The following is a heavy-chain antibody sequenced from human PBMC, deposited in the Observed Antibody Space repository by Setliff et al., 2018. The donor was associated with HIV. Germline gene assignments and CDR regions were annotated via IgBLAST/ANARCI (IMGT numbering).Heavy chain of an antibody. J-gene: IGHJ4*02. V-gene: IGHV3-48*04. CDR2: ITSTGSTR. CDR1: GFTFRTYR. D-gene: IGHD2-15*01. CDR3: ARCRWSHLADY. Sequence: GGSLRLSCAASGFTFRTYRMTWVLQAPGKGLEWISYITSTGSTRKYADSVKGRFTISRDNAKRSLYLQMNSLAAEDTAVYYCARCRWSHLADYWGQGTLVTVSS.